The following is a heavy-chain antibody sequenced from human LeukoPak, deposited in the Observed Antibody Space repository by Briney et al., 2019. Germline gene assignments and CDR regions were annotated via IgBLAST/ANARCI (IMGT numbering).Heavy chain of an antibody. Sequence: GESLKISCKGSGYSFTSYWIGWVRQMPGKGLEWMGIIYPGDSDTRYSPSFQGQVTISADKSISTAYLQWSSLKASGTAMYYCARPVDYSSGWYGDFDYWGQGTLVTVSS. CDR1: GYSFTSYW. V-gene: IGHV5-51*01. CDR3: ARPVDYSSGWYGDFDY. CDR2: IYPGDSDT. J-gene: IGHJ4*02. D-gene: IGHD6-19*01.